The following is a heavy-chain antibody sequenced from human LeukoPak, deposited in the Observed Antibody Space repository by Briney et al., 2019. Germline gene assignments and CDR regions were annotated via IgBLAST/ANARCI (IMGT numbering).Heavy chain of an antibody. CDR3: ASSSGLVVVLGDAWYFDL. CDR2: IIPILGIA. Sequence: SVKVSCKASGGTFSSYAISWVRQAPGQGLEWMGRIIPILGIANYAQKFQGRVTITADKSTSTAYMELSSLRSEDTAVYYCASSSGLVVVLGDAWYFDLWGRGTLVTVSS. D-gene: IGHD3-22*01. J-gene: IGHJ2*01. V-gene: IGHV1-69*04. CDR1: GGTFSSYA.